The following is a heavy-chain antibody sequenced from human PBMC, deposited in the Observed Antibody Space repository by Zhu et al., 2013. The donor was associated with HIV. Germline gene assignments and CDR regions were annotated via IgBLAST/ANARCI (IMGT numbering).Heavy chain of an antibody. Sequence: SGAEVKKPGASVKVVLQGFWIHLHRLLSTLAATGPPGQEPECMGWINPNSGDTTYAQKFQGRVTMTRDTSTSTVYMELSSLRSEDTAVYYCARDESYLLCLDYWGQGTLVTVSS. CDR1: IHLHRLL. CDR2: INPNSGDT. CDR3: ARDESYLLCLDY. D-gene: IGHD3-10*02. V-gene: IGHV1-2*02. J-gene: IGHJ4*02.